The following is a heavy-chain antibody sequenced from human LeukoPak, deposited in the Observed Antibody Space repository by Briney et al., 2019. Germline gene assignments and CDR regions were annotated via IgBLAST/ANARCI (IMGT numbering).Heavy chain of an antibody. CDR3: AKSSGFSYGPPYAFDI. CDR1: GFTFSSYA. CDR2: ISGTGGST. J-gene: IGHJ3*02. D-gene: IGHD5-18*01. V-gene: IGHV3-23*01. Sequence: GGSLRLSCAASGFTFSSYAVNWVRQAPGKGLEWVSGISGTGGSTYYAVSVKGRFTISRDNSKNTLYLQMNGLRAEDTAVYYCAKSSGFSYGPPYAFDIWGQGTMVTVSS.